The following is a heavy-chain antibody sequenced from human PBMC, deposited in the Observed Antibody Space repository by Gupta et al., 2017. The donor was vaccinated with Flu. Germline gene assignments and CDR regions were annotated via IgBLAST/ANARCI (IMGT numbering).Heavy chain of an antibody. CDR2: IYPNGGRT. CDR3: ARDAEGFDY. Sequence: QVQLEQSGYEVKKPGASVKLSCKASGYSFISNYLLWVRQAPGQGLEWVGMIYPNGGRTSYAQKFQGRVTVTMDTSTSTVYMDLSSLRSEDTAVYYSARDAEGFDYWGQGTLVTVSS. V-gene: IGHV1-46*01. CDR1: GYSFISNY. J-gene: IGHJ4*02.